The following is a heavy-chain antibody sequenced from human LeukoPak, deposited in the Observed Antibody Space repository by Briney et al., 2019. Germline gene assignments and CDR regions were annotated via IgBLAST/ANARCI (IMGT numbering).Heavy chain of an antibody. CDR2: IYSVGDT. CDR1: GFTVSSNC. D-gene: IGHD5-24*01. CDR3: ARAPRGRDGYNPYYFDY. V-gene: IGHV3-53*01. J-gene: IGHJ4*02. Sequence: AGGSLRLSCTASGFTVSSNCMSWVRQAPGKGLEWVSLIYSVGDTYYADSVKGRFTISRDSSKNTLYLQMNSLRAEDTAVYYCARAPRGRDGYNPYYFDYWGQGTLVTFSS.